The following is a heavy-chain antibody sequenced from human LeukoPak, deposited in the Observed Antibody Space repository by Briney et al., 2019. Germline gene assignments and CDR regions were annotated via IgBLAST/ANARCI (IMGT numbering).Heavy chain of an antibody. D-gene: IGHD1-26*01. J-gene: IGHJ3*02. CDR2: ISGSGGST. V-gene: IGHV3-23*01. Sequence: SGGSLRLSCAASGFTFSSYAMSWVRQAPGKGLEWVSAISGSGGSTYYADSVKGRFTISRDNSKNTLYLQMNSLRAEDTAVYYCAPSLSGSYYVVGAFDIWGQGTMDTVSS. CDR1: GFTFSSYA. CDR3: APSLSGSYYVVGAFDI.